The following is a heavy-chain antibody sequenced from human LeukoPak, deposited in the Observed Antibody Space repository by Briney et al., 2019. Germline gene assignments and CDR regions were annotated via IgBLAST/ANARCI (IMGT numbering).Heavy chain of an antibody. CDR1: GLIFNNYA. D-gene: IGHD3-10*01. J-gene: IGHJ4*02. CDR2: ISGTGVTA. CDR3: AKDQRFGDLDDY. Sequence: GGSLRLSCVAAGLIFNNYAMRWVRQAPGKGLEWVSSISGTGVTAYYADSVKGRFAISRDNSKNTLYLQMSSLRAEDTALYYCAKDQRFGDLDDYRGQGTLVTVSS. V-gene: IGHV3-23*01.